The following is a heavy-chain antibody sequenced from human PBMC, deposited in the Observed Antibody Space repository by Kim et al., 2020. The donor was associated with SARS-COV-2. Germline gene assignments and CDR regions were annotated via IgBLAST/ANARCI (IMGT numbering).Heavy chain of an antibody. J-gene: IGHJ6*02. V-gene: IGHV3-30*04. CDR3: ARDLGYCSSTSCRDGMDV. CDR1: GFTFSSYA. Sequence: GGSLRLSCAASGFTFSSYAMHWVRQAPGKGLEWVAVISYDGSNKYYADSVKGRFTISRDNSKNTLYLQMNSLRAEDTAVYYCARDLGYCSSTSCRDGMDVWGQGTTVTVSS. D-gene: IGHD2-2*01. CDR2: ISYDGSNK.